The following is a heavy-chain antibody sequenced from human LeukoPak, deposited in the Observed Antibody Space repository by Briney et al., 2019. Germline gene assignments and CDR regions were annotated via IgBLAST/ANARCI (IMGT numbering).Heavy chain of an antibody. V-gene: IGHV3-48*01. J-gene: IGHJ4*02. CDR2: ISGSSSTV. CDR1: GFTFSSYS. CDR3: ARGSTYYDSSGQVPFDY. D-gene: IGHD3-22*01. Sequence: GGSLRLSCAASGFTFSSYSMNWVRQAPGKGLEWGSYISGSSSTVYYADSVKGRFTISRDNGKNTLYLQMNSLRAEDTAVYYCARGSTYYDSSGQVPFDYWGQGTLVTVSS.